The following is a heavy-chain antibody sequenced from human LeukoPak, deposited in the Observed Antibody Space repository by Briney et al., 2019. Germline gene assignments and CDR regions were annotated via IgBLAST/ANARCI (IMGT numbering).Heavy chain of an antibody. CDR1: GYTFTDYT. V-gene: IGHV1-3*01. CDR2: INGGSGNT. J-gene: IGHJ6*02. CDR3: ARDTSNYYGMDV. Sequence: ASVKVSCKASGYTFTDYTMHWLRQAPGQRLDWMGWINGGSGNTKYSPEFQGRVTITRDTSASTAYMELSSLRSEDTAVYYCARDTSNYYGMDVWGQGTTVTVSS.